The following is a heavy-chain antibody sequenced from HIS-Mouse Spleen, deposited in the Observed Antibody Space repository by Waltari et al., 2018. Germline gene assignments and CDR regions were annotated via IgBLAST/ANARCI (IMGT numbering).Heavy chain of an antibody. CDR2: IGTAGDT. D-gene: IGHD4-4*01. CDR1: GFTFSSYD. V-gene: IGHV3-13*01. J-gene: IGHJ4*02. CDR3: ARGYSNYVPYFDY. Sequence: EVQLVESGGGLVQPGGSLRLSCAASGFTFSSYDMHWVRQATGKGLGLVSGIGTAGDTYYPGSVKGRLTISRENAKNSLYLQMNSLRAGDTAVYYCARGYSNYVPYFDYWGQGTLVTVSS.